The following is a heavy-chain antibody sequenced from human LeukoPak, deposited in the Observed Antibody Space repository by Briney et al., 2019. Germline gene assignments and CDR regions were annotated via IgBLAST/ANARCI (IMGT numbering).Heavy chain of an antibody. Sequence: GGSLRLSCAASGFTFSNAWMSWLRQTPGKGLEWVANIKEDGSAKYDGDSVKGRFTISRDNAKNSLYLQMNSLRAEDTAVYYCAKDDEGYYWGQGILVTVSS. CDR3: AKDDEGYY. D-gene: IGHD3-3*01. CDR2: IKEDGSAK. J-gene: IGHJ4*02. V-gene: IGHV3-7*04. CDR1: GFTFSNAW.